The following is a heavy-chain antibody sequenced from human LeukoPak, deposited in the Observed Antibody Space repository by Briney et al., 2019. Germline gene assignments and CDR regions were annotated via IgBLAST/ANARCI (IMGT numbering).Heavy chain of an antibody. CDR3: ARDRSPFGFDY. D-gene: IGHD3-16*01. CDR1: GFTFSSYA. V-gene: IGHV3-23*01. CDR2: ISGSGSNT. J-gene: IGHJ4*02. Sequence: GGSLRLSYAASGFTFSSYAMSWARQAPGKGLEWVSAISGSGSNTFYADSVQGRFTISKDNSKHTLYSQMNSLRADDTAVYYCARDRSPFGFDYWGRGTLVTVSS.